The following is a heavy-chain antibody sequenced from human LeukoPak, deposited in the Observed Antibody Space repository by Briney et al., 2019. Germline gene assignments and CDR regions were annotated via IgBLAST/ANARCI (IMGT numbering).Heavy chain of an antibody. CDR2: ISYDGSNK. V-gene: IGHV3-30-3*01. CDR1: GFTFSSYA. CDR3: ARDIIVGATTVVLGAFDI. J-gene: IGHJ3*02. Sequence: GGSLRLSCAASGFTFSSYAMHWVRQAPGKGLEWVAVISYDGSNKYYADSVKGRFTISRDNSKNTLYLQMNSLRAEDAAVYYCARDIIVGATTVVLGAFDIWGQGTMVTVSS. D-gene: IGHD1-26*01.